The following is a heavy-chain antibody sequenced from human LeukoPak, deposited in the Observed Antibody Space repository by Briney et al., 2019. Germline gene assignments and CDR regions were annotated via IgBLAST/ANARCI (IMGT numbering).Heavy chain of an antibody. CDR3: AKDGYGFDGSGYRLRDAFDI. Sequence: GGSLRLSCAGSGFTFSSYAMSWVRQAPGKGLEWVSGISATGISTYYANSVKGRFTISRDNPKNTLFLQMNSLRAEDTAVYYCAKDGYGFDGSGYRLRDAFDIWGQGTMVTVSS. D-gene: IGHD3-22*01. CDR1: GFTFSSYA. J-gene: IGHJ3*02. CDR2: ISATGIST. V-gene: IGHV3-23*01.